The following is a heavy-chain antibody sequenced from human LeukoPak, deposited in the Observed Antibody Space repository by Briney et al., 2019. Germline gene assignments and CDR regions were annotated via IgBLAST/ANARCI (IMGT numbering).Heavy chain of an antibody. J-gene: IGHJ5*02. Sequence: PSETLSLTCTVSGGSISSSSYYWGWIRQPPGKGLEWIGSIYYSGRTYYNPSLKSRVTISVDTSKNQFSLKLSSVTAADTAVYYCARDLIVVVPAAINWFDPWGQGTLVTVSS. V-gene: IGHV4-39*07. D-gene: IGHD2-2*01. CDR2: IYYSGRT. CDR3: ARDLIVVVPAAINWFDP. CDR1: GGSISSSSYY.